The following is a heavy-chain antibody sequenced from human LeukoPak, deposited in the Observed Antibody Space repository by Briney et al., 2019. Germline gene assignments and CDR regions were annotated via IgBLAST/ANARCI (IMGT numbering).Heavy chain of an antibody. J-gene: IGHJ5*02. CDR1: GGSISSGDYY. Sequence: SETLSLTCTVSGGSISSGDYYWSWIRQPPGKGLEWIAYMYYSGSTYYNPSLKSRLTMSADTSKNQRSLKLSSVTAADTAVYYCARPYYYDSRIDPWGQGILVTVSS. D-gene: IGHD3-22*01. CDR3: ARPYYYDSRIDP. V-gene: IGHV4-30-4*01. CDR2: MYYSGST.